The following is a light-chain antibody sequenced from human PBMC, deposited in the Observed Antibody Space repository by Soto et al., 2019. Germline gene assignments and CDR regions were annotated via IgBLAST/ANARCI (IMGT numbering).Light chain of an antibody. J-gene: IGLJ2*01. Sequence: QSVLTQPPSVSEAPGQRVTISCSGSSSNIRSNAVSWYQQLPVKTPKLLIYSDDLLSSGVSARFSASNSGTSASLAISGLQSEYDDDYYCSAWDDSLNGPVFGGGTKLTVL. CDR3: SAWDDSLNGPV. CDR1: SSNIRSNA. V-gene: IGLV1-36*01. CDR2: SDD.